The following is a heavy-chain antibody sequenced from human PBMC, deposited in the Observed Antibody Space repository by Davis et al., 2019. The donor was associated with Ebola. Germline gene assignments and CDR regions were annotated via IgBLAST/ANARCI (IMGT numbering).Heavy chain of an antibody. CDR3: ASHYGSGSFYYYYGMDV. CDR2: INHSGST. D-gene: IGHD3-10*01. J-gene: IGHJ6*02. Sequence: SETLSLTCAVYDGSFSGYYWSWIRQPPGKGLEWIGEINHSGSTNYNPSLKSRVTISVDTSKNQFSLKLSSVTAADTAVYYCASHYGSGSFYYYYGMDVWGQGTTVTVSS. CDR1: DGSFSGYY. V-gene: IGHV4-34*01.